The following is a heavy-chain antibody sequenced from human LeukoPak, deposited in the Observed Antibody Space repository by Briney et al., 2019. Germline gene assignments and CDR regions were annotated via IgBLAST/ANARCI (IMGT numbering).Heavy chain of an antibody. CDR1: GFTFSTYS. CDR2: ISSSSAYI. Sequence: GGSLRLSCLASGFTFSTYSMNWVRQTPGKGLEWVSSISSSSAYIYYADSLKGRFTISRNNAKNLLYLQMSSLRVEDTAVYYCARASDSASSNPEGYWGQGTLVTVSS. J-gene: IGHJ4*02. V-gene: IGHV3-21*01. CDR3: ARASDSASSNPEGY. D-gene: IGHD6-6*01.